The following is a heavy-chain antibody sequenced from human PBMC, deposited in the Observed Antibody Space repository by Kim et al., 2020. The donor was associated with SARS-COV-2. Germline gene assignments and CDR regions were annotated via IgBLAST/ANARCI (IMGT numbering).Heavy chain of an antibody. D-gene: IGHD1-1*01. V-gene: IGHV3-73*01. Sequence: GGSLRLSCAASVFSFSDSDIHWVRQASGKGLEWVGQVRNRARGYATTYAASVQGRFTISRDDSKNTADLHMNSLKVEDTAFYYCSDASKKMPDTTGGHWGQGILVTVSS. J-gene: IGHJ4*02. CDR2: VRNRARGYAT. CDR3: SDASKKMPDTTGGH. CDR1: VFSFSDSD.